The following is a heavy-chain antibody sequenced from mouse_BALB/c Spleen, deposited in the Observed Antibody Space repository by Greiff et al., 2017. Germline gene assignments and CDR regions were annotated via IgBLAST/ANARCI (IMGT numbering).Heavy chain of an antibody. CDR2: INSNGGST. CDR1: GFTFSSYG. D-gene: IGHD2-2*01. CDR3: ARGGNYGYDAWFAY. V-gene: IGHV5-6-3*01. Sequence: EVQLVESGGGLVQPGGSLKLSCAASGFTFSSYGMSWVRQTPDKRLELVATINSNGGSTYYPDSVKGRFTISRDNAKNTLYLQMSSLKSEDTAMYYCARGGNYGYDAWFAYWGQGTLVTVSA. J-gene: IGHJ3*01.